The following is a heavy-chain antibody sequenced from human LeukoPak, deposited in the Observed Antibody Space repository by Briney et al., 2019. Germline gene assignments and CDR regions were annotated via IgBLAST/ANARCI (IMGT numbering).Heavy chain of an antibody. Sequence: GGSLRLSCVASGFTFSSYGMHWVRQAPGKGLEWVAFISYDGSNENIADSVKGRFIISRDNSKNTLYLQMNSLRAEDTAVYYCARGNPGGEFYWGQRTLVTVSS. CDR2: ISYDGSNE. CDR1: GFTFSSYG. V-gene: IGHV3-30*03. J-gene: IGHJ4*02. CDR3: ARGNPGGEFY. D-gene: IGHD1-14*01.